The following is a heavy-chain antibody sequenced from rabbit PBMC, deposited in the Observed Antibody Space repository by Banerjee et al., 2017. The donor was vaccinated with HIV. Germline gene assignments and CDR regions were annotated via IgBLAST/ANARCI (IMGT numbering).Heavy chain of an antibody. CDR2: IDAGSSGST. Sequence: QSLEESGGDLVKPGASLTLTCTASGFSFSSGYHMCWVRQAPGKGLEWIARIDAGSSGSTYYASWARGRFTISRPSSTTVTLQMTSLTAADTATYFCARDLAGVIGWNFNFWGPGTLVTVS. D-gene: IGHD4-1*01. CDR1: GFSFSSGYH. J-gene: IGHJ6*01. V-gene: IGHV1S40*01. CDR3: ARDLAGVIGWNFNF.